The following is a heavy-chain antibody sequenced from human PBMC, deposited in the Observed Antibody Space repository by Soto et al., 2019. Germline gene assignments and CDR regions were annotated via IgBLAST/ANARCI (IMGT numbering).Heavy chain of an antibody. D-gene: IGHD6-19*01. J-gene: IGHJ6*02. Sequence: GGSLRLSCAVSGFRFDGYAMHWVRQAPGKGLEWVSGISWNSGIIGYADSVKGRFTISRDNAENSLYLHMNSLRVEDTAVYYCARERSSGWYLTHYYYYYGMDVWGQGTTVTVSS. CDR3: ARERSSGWYLTHYYYYYGMDV. CDR2: ISWNSGII. V-gene: IGHV3-9*01. CDR1: GFRFDGYA.